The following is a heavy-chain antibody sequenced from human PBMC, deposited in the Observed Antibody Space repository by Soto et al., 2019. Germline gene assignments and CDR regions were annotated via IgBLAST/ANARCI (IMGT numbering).Heavy chain of an antibody. D-gene: IGHD6-19*01. CDR1: GFIFGNFG. CDR2: IRYGGSST. J-gene: IGHJ4*03. CDR3: ARADILGTEVATYGLDF. Sequence: GGSLRLSCEASGFIFGNFGMRWVRQAPGKGLEWVAGIRYGGSSTYYADSVKGRFTISRDNSKNTLYLQMNSLRADDTAVYYCARADILGTEVATYGLDFWGQGTLVTVSS. V-gene: IGHV3-33*08.